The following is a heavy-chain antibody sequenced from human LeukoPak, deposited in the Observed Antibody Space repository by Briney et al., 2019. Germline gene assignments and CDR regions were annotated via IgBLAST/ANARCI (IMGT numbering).Heavy chain of an antibody. CDR2: ISAYNGDT. D-gene: IGHD6-19*01. V-gene: IGHV1-18*01. CDR1: GYTFTNHG. CDR3: ARDPSNSSGWMTWFDP. J-gene: IGHJ5*02. Sequence: ASVKVSCKASGYTFTNHGISWVRQAPGQGLEWMGWISAYNGDTNYAQKLQGRVTMTTDTSTSTAYMELRSLRSDDTAVYYCARDPSNSSGWMTWFDPWGQGTLVTVSS.